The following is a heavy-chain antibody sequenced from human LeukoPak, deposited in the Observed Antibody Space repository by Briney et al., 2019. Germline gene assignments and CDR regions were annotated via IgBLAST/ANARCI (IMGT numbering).Heavy chain of an antibody. CDR2: LKSKTDGGTT. Sequence: PGGSLRLSCAASGXTFSNAWMSWVRQAPGKGLEWVGRLKSKTDGGTTDYAAPVKGRFTISRDDAENSLFLQMNSLRPEDTAVYYCARSRTTVTKDPLDSWGQGTLVTVSS. CDR1: GXTFSNAW. J-gene: IGHJ4*02. V-gene: IGHV3-15*01. CDR3: ARSRTTVTKDPLDS. D-gene: IGHD4-17*01.